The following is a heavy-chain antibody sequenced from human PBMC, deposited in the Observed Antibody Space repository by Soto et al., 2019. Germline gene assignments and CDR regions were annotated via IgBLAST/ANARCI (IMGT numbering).Heavy chain of an antibody. CDR1: GFNFRIYA. D-gene: IGHD1-26*01. CDR2: MIGDGTSW. J-gene: IGHJ4*02. Sequence: EVQLLESGGGLAQAGGSLRLSCAASGFNFRIYAMNWVRQAPGKGLEWVSVMIGDGTSWDYADSVRGRFTISRDNSKNPLYLQRNSLRAEDTAVYYCAKDLRPDGRYDLDYWGQGTLVTVSS. V-gene: IGHV3-23*01. CDR3: AKDLRPDGRYDLDY.